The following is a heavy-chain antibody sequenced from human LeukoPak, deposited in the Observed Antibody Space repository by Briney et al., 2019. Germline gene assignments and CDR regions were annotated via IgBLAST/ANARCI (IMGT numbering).Heavy chain of an antibody. Sequence: GGSLRLSCAASGFTFSSYGMHWVRQAPGKGLEWVAVISYDGSNKYYADSVKGRFTISRDNTKNTLYLQMNSLRAEDTAVYHCAKSGAAAGYYYYGMDVWGQGTTVTVSS. CDR2: ISYDGSNK. D-gene: IGHD6-13*01. CDR1: GFTFSSYG. V-gene: IGHV3-30*18. CDR3: AKSGAAAGYYYYGMDV. J-gene: IGHJ6*02.